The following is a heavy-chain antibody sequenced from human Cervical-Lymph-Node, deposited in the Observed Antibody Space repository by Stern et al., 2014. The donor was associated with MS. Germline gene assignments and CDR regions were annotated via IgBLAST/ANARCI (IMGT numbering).Heavy chain of an antibody. V-gene: IGHV3-9*01. CDR3: VTRGSDWTFKY. J-gene: IGHJ4*02. CDR2: IDWNSGTK. CDR1: GFTFIDYA. D-gene: IGHD6-19*01. Sequence: QLVESGGDLVQPGGSLRLSCAASGFTFIDYALHWVRHVPGQGLEWVSGIDWNSGTKIYADSVKGRFTISRDNGRNSLYLEMNSLRTEDTALYFCVTRGSDWTFKYWGQGTLVTVSS.